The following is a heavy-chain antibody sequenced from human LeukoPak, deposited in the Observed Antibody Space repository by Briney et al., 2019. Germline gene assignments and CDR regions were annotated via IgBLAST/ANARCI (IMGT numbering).Heavy chain of an antibody. V-gene: IGHV3-21*01. CDR1: GFTFSDYS. D-gene: IGHD6-6*01. CDR3: TRDPIAAASGGDN. Sequence: GGSLRLSCAASGFTFSDYSMNWVRQAPGKGLEWVSSITSRSSYMYYGDSVKGRFTISRDNAKNSLYLQMNSLRAEDTAVYYCTRDPIAAASGGDNWGQGTLVTVSS. CDR2: ITSRSSYM. J-gene: IGHJ4*02.